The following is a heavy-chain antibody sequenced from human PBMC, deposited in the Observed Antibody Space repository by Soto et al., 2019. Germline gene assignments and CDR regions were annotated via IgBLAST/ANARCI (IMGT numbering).Heavy chain of an antibody. Sequence: GGSLRLSCAASGFTFSSYSMNWVRQAPGKGLEWVSSISSSSSCIYYADSVKGRFTISRDNAKNSLYLQMNSLRAEDTAVYYCARGPHYYDSSGYVFDYWGQGTLVTVSS. CDR3: ARGPHYYDSSGYVFDY. J-gene: IGHJ4*02. CDR1: GFTFSSYS. D-gene: IGHD3-22*01. V-gene: IGHV3-21*01. CDR2: ISSSSSCI.